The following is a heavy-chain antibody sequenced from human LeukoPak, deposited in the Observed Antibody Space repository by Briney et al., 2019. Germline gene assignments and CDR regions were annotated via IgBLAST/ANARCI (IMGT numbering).Heavy chain of an antibody. J-gene: IGHJ4*02. D-gene: IGHD2-15*01. CDR2: IYYSGST. V-gene: IGHV4-59*01. CDR1: GGSISSYY. Sequence: SETLSLTCTVSGGSISSYYWSWIRQPPGKGLEWIGYIYYSGSTNYNPSLKSRVTISVDTSKNQFSLRLSSVTAADTAVYYCARGAAATYWGQGTLVTVSS. CDR3: ARGAAATY.